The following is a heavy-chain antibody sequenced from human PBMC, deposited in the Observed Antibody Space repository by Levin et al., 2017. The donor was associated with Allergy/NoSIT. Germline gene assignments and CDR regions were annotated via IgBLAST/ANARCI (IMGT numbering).Heavy chain of an antibody. V-gene: IGHV3-20*01. J-gene: IGHJ6*02. CDR2: INWNGDGA. Sequence: GESLKISCSASGFIFDDYGMSWVRQVPGKGLEWVAGINWNGDGAVYADSVKDRFTISRDNAKSSLYLRVSRLRAEDTALYHCARVFSREWAYHYYYGMDLWGQGTTVTVS. D-gene: IGHD3-3*01. CDR1: GFIFDDYG. CDR3: ARVFSREWAYHYYYGMDL.